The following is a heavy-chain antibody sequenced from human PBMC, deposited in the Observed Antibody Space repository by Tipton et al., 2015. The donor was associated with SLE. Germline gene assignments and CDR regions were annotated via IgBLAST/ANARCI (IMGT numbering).Heavy chain of an antibody. Sequence: QLVQSGVEVKKPGASVKVSCKASGYTFIHKGISWVRQAPGPGLEFMGWISVYNGYTNYAQKFQGRVTLTTDTSTSTAYMELRSLRSDDTAVYYCARVVVGAFDYWGQGTLVTVSS. CDR3: ARVVVGAFDY. D-gene: IGHD2-15*01. CDR2: ISVYNGYT. J-gene: IGHJ4*02. CDR1: GYTFIHKG. V-gene: IGHV1-18*01.